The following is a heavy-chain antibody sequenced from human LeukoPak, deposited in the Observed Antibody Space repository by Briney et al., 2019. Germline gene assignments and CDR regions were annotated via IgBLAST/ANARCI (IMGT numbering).Heavy chain of an antibody. CDR3: ATRSLRFLEWLLGV. D-gene: IGHD3-3*01. CDR1: GLMFSSYA. Sequence: GGSLRLSCAASGLMFSSYAMNWVRQAPGKGLEWVSGISGTGSRTYYADSVKGRFTISRDNSKNTLYLQMNSLRAEDTAVYYCATRSLRFLEWLLGVWGQGTLVTVSS. V-gene: IGHV3-23*01. J-gene: IGHJ4*02. CDR2: ISGTGSRT.